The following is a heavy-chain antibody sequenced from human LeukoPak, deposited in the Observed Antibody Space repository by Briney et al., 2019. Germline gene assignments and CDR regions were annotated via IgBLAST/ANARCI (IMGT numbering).Heavy chain of an antibody. CDR2: ISSSSSYI. V-gene: IGHV3-21*01. D-gene: IGHD2-15*01. CDR3: ARDFCKGSCYSGRHFDY. J-gene: IGHJ4*02. Sequence: PGGSLRLSCAASGFTFSSYSMNWVRQAPGKGLEWVSSISSSSSYIYYADSVKGRFTISRDNAKNSLYLQMNSLRAEDTAVYYCARDFCKGSCYSGRHFDYWGQGTLVTVSS. CDR1: GFTFSSYS.